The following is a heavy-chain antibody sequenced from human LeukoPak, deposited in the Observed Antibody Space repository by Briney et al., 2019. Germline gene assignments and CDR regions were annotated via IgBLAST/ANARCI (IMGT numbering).Heavy chain of an antibody. V-gene: IGHV1-3*01. Sequence: GASVKVSCKASGYTFTSYAMHWVRQAPGQRLEWMGWINAGNGNTKYSQKFQGRVTITRDTSASTAYMELSSLRSEDTAVYYCARDTFRFGELALDYWGQGTLVTVSS. J-gene: IGHJ4*02. CDR3: ARDTFRFGELALDY. CDR2: INAGNGNT. CDR1: GYTFTSYA. D-gene: IGHD3-10*01.